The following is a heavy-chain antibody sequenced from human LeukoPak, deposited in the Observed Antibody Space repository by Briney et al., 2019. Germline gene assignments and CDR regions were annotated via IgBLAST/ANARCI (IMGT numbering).Heavy chain of an antibody. V-gene: IGHV6-1*01. CDR1: VHSVSINSAP. Sequence: SHTLSLTCAISVHSVSINSAPWTSITQSPSRVLERQESTYYRSKRYNDYSVSVENQITNNPHTSNNQVSLQLNSVPHEDTAVYYCERVLRKGPYGDGGYFYFYLDVWGKGTKVTVSS. CDR3: ERVLRKGPYGDGGYFYFYLDV. J-gene: IGHJ6*03. CDR2: TYYRSKRYN. D-gene: IGHD4-17*01.